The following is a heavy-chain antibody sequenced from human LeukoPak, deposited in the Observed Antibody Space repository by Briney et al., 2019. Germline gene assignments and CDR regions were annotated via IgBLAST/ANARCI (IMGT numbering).Heavy chain of an antibody. CDR3: ARVAAGIGFFQH. V-gene: IGHV4-38-2*02. J-gene: IGHJ1*01. D-gene: IGHD6-13*01. Sequence: SETLSLTCIVSGYSISSGYYWRWIRRPPRKGLEWIGNIHHSGSTYYNPSLKSRVTISVDTSKNQLSLKLSSVTAADTAVYYCARVAAGIGFFQHWGQGTLVTVSS. CDR1: GYSISSGYY. CDR2: IHHSGST.